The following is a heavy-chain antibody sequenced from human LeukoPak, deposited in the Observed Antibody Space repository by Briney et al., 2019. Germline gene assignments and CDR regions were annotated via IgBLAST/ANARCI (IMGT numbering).Heavy chain of an antibody. J-gene: IGHJ4*02. CDR1: GFTVSSKY. Sequence: GGSLRLSCVASGFTVSSKYMSWVRQAPGKGLEWISVIYSGGSTWYADSVKGRFTNSRDNSKNTVYLQMNSLRPEETAMYYCASATYCTGDCYAFFDYWGQGALVTVSS. D-gene: IGHD2-21*02. V-gene: IGHV3-66*02. CDR2: IYSGGST. CDR3: ASATYCTGDCYAFFDY.